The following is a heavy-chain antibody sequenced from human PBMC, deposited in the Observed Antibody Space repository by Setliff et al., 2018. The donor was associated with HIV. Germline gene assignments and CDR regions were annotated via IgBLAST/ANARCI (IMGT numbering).Heavy chain of an antibody. Sequence: PGGSLRLSCAASGFTFSSYAMHWVRQAPGKGLEWVSRINTDGTNIGYADAVKGRFTISRDNAKNTLYLQLNSLRTEDTAVYFCATHNSGYVEVWGQGTTVTGSS. CDR1: GFTFSSYA. CDR3: ATHNSGYVEV. V-gene: IGHV3-74*01. J-gene: IGHJ6*02. D-gene: IGHD3-10*01. CDR2: INTDGTNI.